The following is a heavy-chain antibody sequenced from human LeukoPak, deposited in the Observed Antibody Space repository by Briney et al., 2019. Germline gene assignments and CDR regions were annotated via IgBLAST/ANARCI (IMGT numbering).Heavy chain of an antibody. J-gene: IGHJ6*02. CDR1: GFTFTTYW. CDR3: ARDAVDTGNAV. D-gene: IGHD5-18*01. Sequence: PGGSLRLSCAASGFTFTTYWLHWVRPAPGQGLVWVSHINSDGSITSYADSVKGRFTISRDNAKNTLYLQMNSLRAEDTAVYYCARDAVDTGNAVWGQGTTVTVS. V-gene: IGHV3-74*01. CDR2: INSDGSIT.